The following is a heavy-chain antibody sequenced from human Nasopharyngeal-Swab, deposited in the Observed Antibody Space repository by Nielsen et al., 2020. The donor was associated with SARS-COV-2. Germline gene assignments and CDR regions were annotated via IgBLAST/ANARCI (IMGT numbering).Heavy chain of an antibody. Sequence: GGSVSLYYAVCGFAFCSYWMHWVRQARGKGLVWVSRINSDGSSTSYADSVKGRFTISRDNAKNTLYLQMNSLRAEDTAVYYCARGGSYSSSWYPTYWGQGTLVTVSS. V-gene: IGHV3-74*01. CDR2: INSDGSST. CDR3: ARGGSYSSSWYPTY. CDR1: GFAFCSYW. D-gene: IGHD6-13*01. J-gene: IGHJ4*02.